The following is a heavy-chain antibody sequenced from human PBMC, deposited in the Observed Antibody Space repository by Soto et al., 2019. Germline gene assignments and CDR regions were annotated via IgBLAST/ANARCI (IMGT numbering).Heavy chain of an antibody. CDR1: GFTFSSYA. CDR3: ARDPGPSSGYYYT. J-gene: IGHJ5*02. V-gene: IGHV3-66*01. Sequence: PGGSLRLSCAASGFTFSSYAMSWVRQAPGKGLEWVSVIYSGGSTYYADSVKGRFTISRDNSKNTLYLQMNSLRAEDTAVYYCARDPGPSSGYYYTWGQGTLVTVSS. D-gene: IGHD3-22*01. CDR2: IYSGGST.